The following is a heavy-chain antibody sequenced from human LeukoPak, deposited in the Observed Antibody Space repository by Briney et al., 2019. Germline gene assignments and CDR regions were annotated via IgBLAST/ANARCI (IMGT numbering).Heavy chain of an antibody. D-gene: IGHD5-12*01. J-gene: IGHJ4*02. Sequence: SETLSLTCTVSGDPISSHSDYKWTWLRQPPGKGLEWIGYSYHSGSTNYNPSLKSRVTISVDTSKNQFSLKLTSVTAAYTAVYYCAREYSGFDYWGQGTLVTVSS. CDR1: GDPISSHSDY. CDR3: AREYSGFDY. V-gene: IGHV4-61*08. CDR2: SYHSGST.